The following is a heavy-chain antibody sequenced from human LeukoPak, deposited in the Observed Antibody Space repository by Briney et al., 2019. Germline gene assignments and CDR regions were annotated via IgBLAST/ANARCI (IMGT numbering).Heavy chain of an antibody. V-gene: IGHV4-34*01. CDR2: INHSGST. D-gene: IGHD2/OR15-2a*01. CDR1: GGSFSGYY. Sequence: PSETPSLTCAVYGGSFSGYYWSWIRQPPGKGLEWIGEINHSGSTNYNPSLKSRVTISVDTSKNQFSLKLSSMTAADTAVYYCARVRIGNFDYWGQGTLVTVSS. J-gene: IGHJ4*02. CDR3: ARVRIGNFDY.